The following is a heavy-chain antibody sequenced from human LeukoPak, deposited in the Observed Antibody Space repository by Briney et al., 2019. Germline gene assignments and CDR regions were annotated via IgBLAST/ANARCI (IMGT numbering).Heavy chain of an antibody. V-gene: IGHV3-30*03. CDR2: ISYDGSNK. D-gene: IGHD6-19*01. J-gene: IGHJ4*02. CDR1: GFTFSSHG. CDR3: ARWRAGIAVAVDY. Sequence: HPGTSLRLSCAASGFTFSSHGMHWVRQAPGKGLEWVAFISYDGSNKNCADSVKGRSTISRDNSKNTLYLQMNSLRAEDTAVYYCARWRAGIAVAVDYWGQGTLVTVSS.